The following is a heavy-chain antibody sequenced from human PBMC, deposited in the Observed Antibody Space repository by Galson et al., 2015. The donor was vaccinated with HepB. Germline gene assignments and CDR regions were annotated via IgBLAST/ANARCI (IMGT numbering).Heavy chain of an antibody. J-gene: IGHJ4*02. CDR1: GFTFSTAW. D-gene: IGHD5-24*01. Sequence: SLRLSCAASGFTFSTAWMTWVRQAPGKGLEWVGRIKTKRDGGATHYAAPVKGRFTISRDDSKNILYLQMKSLKTEDTAVYYCTTMSVGGGDGSKPDYWGQGTLLIVSS. CDR2: IKTKRDGGAT. CDR3: TTMSVGGGDGSKPDY. V-gene: IGHV3-15*01.